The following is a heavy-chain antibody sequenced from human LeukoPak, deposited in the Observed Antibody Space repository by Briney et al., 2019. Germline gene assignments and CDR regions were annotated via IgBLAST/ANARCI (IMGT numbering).Heavy chain of an antibody. CDR3: AKNSAPSWSAFDY. CDR1: GFTFSSYD. V-gene: IGHV3-30*02. J-gene: IGHJ4*02. CDR2: IRYDGSNK. D-gene: IGHD6-13*01. Sequence: GGSLRLSCAASGFTFSSYDMHWVRQAPGKRVEWVTYIRYDGSNKYYTDSVKGRSTISRDNSKNTVYLQMNRQRAEDTALYYFAKNSAPSWSAFDYWGQGTLVIVSS.